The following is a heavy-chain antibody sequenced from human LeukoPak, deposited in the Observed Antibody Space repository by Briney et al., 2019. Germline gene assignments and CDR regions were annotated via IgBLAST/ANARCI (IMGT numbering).Heavy chain of an antibody. J-gene: IGHJ4*02. D-gene: IGHD5-18*01. CDR3: ARSLVDTAMVTPLGPDY. CDR2: MHYSGGT. V-gene: IGHV4-39*07. CDR1: GGSVSSSRYY. Sequence: SETLSLTCTVTGGSVSSSRYYWGWIRQPPGKGLEWIGSMHYSGGTYYNPSLKSRVTISVDTSKNQFSLKLSSVTAADTAVYYCARSLVDTAMVTPLGPDYWGQGTLVTVSS.